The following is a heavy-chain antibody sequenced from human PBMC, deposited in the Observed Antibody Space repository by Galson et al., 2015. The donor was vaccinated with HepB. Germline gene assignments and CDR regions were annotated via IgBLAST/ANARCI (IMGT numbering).Heavy chain of an antibody. J-gene: IGHJ6*02. CDR1: GGTFDNYA. D-gene: IGHD6-19*01. Sequence: SVKVSCKASGGTFDNYAVTWVRQAPGQGLVWMGGIIPPFGSATYAQMFRGRVTLTADESTSTAYMELSSLRSEDTAIYYCARVYLRSGWYYYYGMDVWGQGTTVTVSS. V-gene: IGHV1-69*13. CDR2: IIPPFGSA. CDR3: ARVYLRSGWYYYYGMDV.